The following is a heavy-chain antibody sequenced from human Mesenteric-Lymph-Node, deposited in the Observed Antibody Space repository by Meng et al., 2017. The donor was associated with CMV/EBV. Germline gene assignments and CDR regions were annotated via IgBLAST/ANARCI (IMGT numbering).Heavy chain of an antibody. D-gene: IGHD6-19*01. CDR3: ARSFGSGWFGSTPPCFDP. Sequence: FTARAAGVGWIRPPPGKALEWLAVIYWNDDKRYSPSLKSRLTITKDTSKNQVVLTMTNMDPVDTATYYCARSFGSGWFGSTPPCFDPWGQGTLVTVSS. J-gene: IGHJ5*02. CDR2: IYWNDDK. V-gene: IGHV2-5*01. CDR1: FTARAAG.